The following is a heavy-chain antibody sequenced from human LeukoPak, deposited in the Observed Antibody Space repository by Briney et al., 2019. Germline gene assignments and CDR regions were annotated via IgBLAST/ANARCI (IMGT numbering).Heavy chain of an antibody. Sequence: GGSLRLSCAASGFTFFNYGMNWVRQAPGKGLEWVSGIGPSGTNTYYADSVKGRFTISRDNSKNTLYLQMNSLRAEDTAVFYCAKDRDDYVWGSYLGAFDIWGQGTMVTVSS. CDR1: GFTFFNYG. V-gene: IGHV3-23*01. CDR2: IGPSGTNT. CDR3: AKDRDDYVWGSYLGAFDI. J-gene: IGHJ3*02. D-gene: IGHD3-16*01.